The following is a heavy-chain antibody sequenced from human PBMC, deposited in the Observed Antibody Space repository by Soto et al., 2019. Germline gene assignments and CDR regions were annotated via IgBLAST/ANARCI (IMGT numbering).Heavy chain of an antibody. J-gene: IGHJ5*02. D-gene: IGHD1-1*01. Sequence: ASVKISCKASENTFSTYLVHWVRQVHGQGLEWMGWHNGYNGQTEYSQKFQGRVTITRDTSAKTAYLELRSLTSEDTAVYYCAGPHDRAGLGTWGQGTLVTVPX. V-gene: IGHV1-3*01. CDR2: HNGYNGQT. CDR3: AGPHDRAGLGT. CDR1: ENTFSTYL.